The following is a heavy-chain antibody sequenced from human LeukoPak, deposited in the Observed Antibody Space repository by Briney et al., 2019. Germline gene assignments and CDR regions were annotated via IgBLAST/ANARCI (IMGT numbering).Heavy chain of an antibody. CDR3: AKDRGWYDY. D-gene: IGHD6-19*01. J-gene: IGHJ4*02. CDR1: GFXFVDYV. Sequence: PGGSLRLSCAASGFXFVDYVXXWVXXAPXKXXEWVSLISGDSGSTYYADSVKGRFTISRDNSKNSLYLQMNSLRTEDTALYHCAKDRGWYDYRGQGTLVTVSS. CDR2: ISGDSGST. V-gene: IGHV3-43*02.